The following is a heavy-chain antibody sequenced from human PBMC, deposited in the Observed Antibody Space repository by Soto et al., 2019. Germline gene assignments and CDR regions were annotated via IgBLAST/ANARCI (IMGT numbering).Heavy chain of an antibody. V-gene: IGHV3-23*01. Sequence: GGSLRLSCAASGFTFSSYAMTWVRQAPGKGLEWVSGVSGSGGSAYYADSVKGRFTISRDKSTNTLYLQMNSLRAEDTAVFYCARGSAYSYYNLEYWGQGTLVTVSS. J-gene: IGHJ4*02. CDR3: ARGSAYSYYNLEY. CDR1: GFTFSSYA. D-gene: IGHD4-4*01. CDR2: VSGSGGSA.